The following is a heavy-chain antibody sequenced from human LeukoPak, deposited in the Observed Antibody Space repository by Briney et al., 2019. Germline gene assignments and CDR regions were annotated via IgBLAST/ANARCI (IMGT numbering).Heavy chain of an antibody. J-gene: IGHJ4*02. V-gene: IGHV3-33*01. CDR3: ARDIGSGWYGEDFDY. CDR2: IWYDGSNK. Sequence: GGSLRLSCAASGFTFSSYGMHWVRRAPGKGLEWVAVIWYDGSNKYYADSVKGRFTISRDNSKNTLYLQMNSLRAEDTAVYYCARDIGSGWYGEDFDYWGQGTLVTVSS. D-gene: IGHD6-19*01. CDR1: GFTFSSYG.